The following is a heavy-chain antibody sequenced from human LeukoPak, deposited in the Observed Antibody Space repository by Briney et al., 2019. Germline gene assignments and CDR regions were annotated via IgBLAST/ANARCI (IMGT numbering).Heavy chain of an antibody. V-gene: IGHV3-30-3*01. CDR2: KSSDGNNK. CDR1: GFTFSYYA. D-gene: IGHD5-18*01. J-gene: IGHJ4*02. Sequence: PGGSLRLSCAASGFTFSYYAMHWVRQAPGKGLECVVIKSSDGNNKYYADSVKGRFTISRDNSNNTLYLQMNSLRPEDTAVYYCAKGSGLDYRYGLFDYWGQGTLVTVSS. CDR3: AKGSGLDYRYGLFDY.